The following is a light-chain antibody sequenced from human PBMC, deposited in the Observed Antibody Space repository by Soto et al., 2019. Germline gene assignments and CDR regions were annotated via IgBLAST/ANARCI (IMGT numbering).Light chain of an antibody. J-gene: IGLJ1*01. CDR1: SSDVGGYNY. V-gene: IGLV2-14*01. CDR3: SSYTSSRTPTYV. CDR2: GVS. Sequence: QSALTQPASVSGSPGQSITISCTGTSSDVGGYNYVSWYQQHPGKAPKLMIYGVSNRPSGVSNRFSGSKSGNTASLTISGLQAEDEDDYYCSSYTSSRTPTYVLGNGTKVTV.